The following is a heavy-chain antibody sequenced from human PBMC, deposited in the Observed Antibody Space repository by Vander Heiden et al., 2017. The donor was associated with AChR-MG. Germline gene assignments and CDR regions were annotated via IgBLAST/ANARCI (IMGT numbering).Heavy chain of an antibody. Sequence: EVQLLESGGGLVQPGGSLRLARPASGFTFSTYAMIWVRQAPGKGLEWVSSISRSGDGTYYADSAKGRFIISRDNSRDTLYLQMNSLRAEDTAIYYCAKSPAVVGTGYVTRVDYWGQGTLVTVSS. CDR2: ISRSGDGT. J-gene: IGHJ4*02. V-gene: IGHV3-23*01. CDR1: GFTFSTYA. D-gene: IGHD6-19*01. CDR3: AKSPAVVGTGYVTRVDY.